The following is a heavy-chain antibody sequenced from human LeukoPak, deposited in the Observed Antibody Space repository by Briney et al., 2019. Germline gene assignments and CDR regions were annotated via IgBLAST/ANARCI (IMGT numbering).Heavy chain of an antibody. V-gene: IGHV1-8*02. Sequence: ASVKVSCKASGYTFTSYYMHWVRQAPGQGLEWMGWMNPNSGNTGYAQKFQGRVTMTRNTSISTAYMELSSLRSEDTAVYYCARASSSFRLNYYGSGSYSFWGQGTLVTVSS. CDR3: ARASSSFRLNYYGSGSYSF. J-gene: IGHJ4*02. D-gene: IGHD3-10*01. CDR1: GYTFTSYY. CDR2: MNPNSGNT.